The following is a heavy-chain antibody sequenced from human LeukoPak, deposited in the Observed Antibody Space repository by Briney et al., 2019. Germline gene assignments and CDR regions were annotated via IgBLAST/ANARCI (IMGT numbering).Heavy chain of an antibody. CDR1: GFTFSSYW. CDR2: IKQDGSEN. CDR3: ARGRGFDY. D-gene: IGHD3-10*01. J-gene: IGHJ4*02. V-gene: IGHV3-7*01. Sequence: QPGGSLRLSCAASGFTFSSYWMSWVRQAPGQGLEWVANIKQDGSENFYVDSVKGRFTISRDNAKNSLYLQMNSLRAEDTAVYWCARGRGFDYWGQGTLVTVSS.